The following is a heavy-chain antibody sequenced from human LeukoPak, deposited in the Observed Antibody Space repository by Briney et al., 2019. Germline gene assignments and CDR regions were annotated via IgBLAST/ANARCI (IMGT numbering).Heavy chain of an antibody. V-gene: IGHV4-39*07. D-gene: IGHD5-18*01. J-gene: IGHJ6*03. Sequence: SETLSLTCTVSGGSISSSSYYWGWIRQPPGKGLEWIGSIYYSGSTYHNPSLKSRVTISVDTSKNQFSLKLSSVTAADTAVYYCAREAAMVHYYYYMDVWGKGTTVTVSS. CDR2: IYYSGST. CDR3: AREAAMVHYYYYMDV. CDR1: GGSISSSSYY.